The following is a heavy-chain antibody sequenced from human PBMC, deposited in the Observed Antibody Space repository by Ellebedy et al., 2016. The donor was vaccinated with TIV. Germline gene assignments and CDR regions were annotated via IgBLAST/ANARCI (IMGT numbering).Heavy chain of an antibody. CDR2: IYPGDSDT. D-gene: IGHD3-10*01. V-gene: IGHV5-51*01. CDR1: GYSFTSYW. CDR3: ARRITMVRGVIRETYAFDI. J-gene: IGHJ3*02. Sequence: GESLKISCKGSGYSFTSYWIGWVRQMPGKGLEWMGIIYPGDSDTRYSPSFQGQVTISADKSISTAYLQWSSLNASDTAMYYCARRITMVRGVIRETYAFDIWGQGTMVTVSS.